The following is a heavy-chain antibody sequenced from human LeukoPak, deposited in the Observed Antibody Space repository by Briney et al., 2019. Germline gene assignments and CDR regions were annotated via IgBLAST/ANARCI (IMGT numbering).Heavy chain of an antibody. V-gene: IGHV1-2*02. CDR3: ARDGPAQMVDFDY. CDR1: GYTFSGTGWY. Sequence: ASMKVSCKASGYTFSGTGWYLYWLRQAPGQGLECMGWIHPNDGATAYAQKFQGRVAMTRDTSITTAYMELSRLRPDDTAVYYCARDGPAQMVDFDYWGQGTLVTVSS. J-gene: IGHJ4*02. CDR2: IHPNDGAT. D-gene: IGHD3-10*01.